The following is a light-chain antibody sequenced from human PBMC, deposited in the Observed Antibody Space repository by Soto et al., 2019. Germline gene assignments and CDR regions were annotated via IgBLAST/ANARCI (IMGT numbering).Light chain of an antibody. J-gene: IGKJ1*01. V-gene: IGKV1-5*01. CDR3: QQYNSYLWT. CDR1: QSISSW. Sequence: DIQMTQSPSTLSASVGDRVTITFWASQSISSWLAWYQQKPGKAPKLLIYDASSLESGVPSRFSGSGSGTEFTLTISSLQPDDFATYYCQQYNSYLWTFGQGTKVDI. CDR2: DAS.